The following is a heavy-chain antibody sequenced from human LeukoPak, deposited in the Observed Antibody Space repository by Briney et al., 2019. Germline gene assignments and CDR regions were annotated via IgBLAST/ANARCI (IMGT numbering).Heavy chain of an antibody. Sequence: ASVKVSCKASGYTFTGYYMHWVRQAPGQGLEWMGWINPNSGSTNYAQKFQGRVTMTRDTSISTAYMELSRLRSDDTAVYYCARLVRTRTYYFDYWGQGTLVTVSS. V-gene: IGHV1-2*02. CDR3: ARLVRTRTYYFDY. CDR2: INPNSGST. D-gene: IGHD1-14*01. CDR1: GYTFTGYY. J-gene: IGHJ4*02.